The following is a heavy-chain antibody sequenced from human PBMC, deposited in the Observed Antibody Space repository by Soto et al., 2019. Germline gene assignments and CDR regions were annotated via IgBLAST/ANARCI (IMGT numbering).Heavy chain of an antibody. CDR1: GYTFTSYG. Sequence: VASVKVSCKASGYTFTSYGISWVRQAPGQGLEWMGGIIPIFGTANYAQKFQGRVTITADESTSTAYMELRSLRSDDTAVYYCAREPNYFDYWGQGTLVTVSS. CDR2: IIPIFGTA. CDR3: AREPNYFDY. J-gene: IGHJ4*02. V-gene: IGHV1-69*13.